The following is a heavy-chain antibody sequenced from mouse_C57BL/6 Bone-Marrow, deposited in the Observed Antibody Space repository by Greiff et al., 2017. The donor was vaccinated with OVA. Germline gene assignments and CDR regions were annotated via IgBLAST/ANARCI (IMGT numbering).Heavy chain of an antibody. Sequence: QVQLQQSGAELVRPGASVTLSCKASGYTFTDYEMHWVKQTPVHGLEWIGAIDPETGGTAYNQKFKGKAILTADKSSSTAYMELRSLTSEDSAVYYCTRWDYYYGSSYVGAMDYWGQGTSVTVSS. CDR2: IDPETGGT. D-gene: IGHD1-1*01. CDR1: GYTFTDYE. V-gene: IGHV1-15*01. J-gene: IGHJ4*01. CDR3: TRWDYYYGSSYVGAMDY.